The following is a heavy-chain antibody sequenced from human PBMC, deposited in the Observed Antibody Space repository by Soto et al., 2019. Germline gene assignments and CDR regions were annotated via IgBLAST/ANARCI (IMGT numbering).Heavy chain of an antibody. J-gene: IGHJ5*02. Sequence: GGSLRLSCAASGFTFSSYAMSWVRQAPGKGLEWVSAISGSGGSTYYADSVKGRFTISRDNSKNTLYLQMNSLRAEDTAVYYCAKSHDIVVVPAAFNRFDPWGQGTLVTVSS. CDR2: ISGSGGST. V-gene: IGHV3-23*01. CDR3: AKSHDIVVVPAAFNRFDP. CDR1: GFTFSSYA. D-gene: IGHD2-2*01.